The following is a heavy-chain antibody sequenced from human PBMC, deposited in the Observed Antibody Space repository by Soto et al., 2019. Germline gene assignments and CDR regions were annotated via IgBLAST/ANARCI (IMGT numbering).Heavy chain of an antibody. CDR2: TCFTSKWFN. V-gene: IGHV6-1*01. Sequence: SQTLTLTCVISGDSGARNRAAWNWIRQSPSRGLEWLGRTCFTSKWFNDYAVSVKTRITINPDTSKNQFSLQLNSVTPEDSAVYYCARGQVYYYAMDVWGQGTTVTVSS. CDR3: ARGQVYYYAMDV. J-gene: IGHJ6*02. CDR1: GDSGARNRAA.